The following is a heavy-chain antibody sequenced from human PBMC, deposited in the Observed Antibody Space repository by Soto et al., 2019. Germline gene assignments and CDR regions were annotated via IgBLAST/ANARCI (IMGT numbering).Heavy chain of an antibody. CDR3: AAEGIVGATRPFDY. V-gene: IGHV1-58*01. CDR1: GFTFTSSA. Sequence: SVKVSCKASGFTFTSSAVQWVRQALGQRLEWIGWIVVGSGNTNYAQKFQERVTITRDMSTSTAYMELSSLRSEDTAVYYCAAEGIVGATRPFDYWGQGTLVTVSS. CDR2: IVVGSGNT. D-gene: IGHD1-26*01. J-gene: IGHJ4*02.